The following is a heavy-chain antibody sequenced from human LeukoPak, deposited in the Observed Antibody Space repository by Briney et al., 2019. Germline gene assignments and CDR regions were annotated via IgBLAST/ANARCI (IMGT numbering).Heavy chain of an antibody. CDR2: ISWNSGSI. CDR1: GFTFDDYA. Sequence: GRSLRLSCAASGFTFDDYAMHWVRQAPGKGLEWVSGISWNSGSIGYADSVKGRFTISRDNAKNSLYLQMSSLRAEDTALYYCAKDRRQIAVAAIDYWGQGTLVTVSS. J-gene: IGHJ4*02. D-gene: IGHD6-19*01. V-gene: IGHV3-9*01. CDR3: AKDRRQIAVAAIDY.